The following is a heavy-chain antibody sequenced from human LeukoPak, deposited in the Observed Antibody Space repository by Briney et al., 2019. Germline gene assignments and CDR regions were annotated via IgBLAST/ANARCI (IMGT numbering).Heavy chain of an antibody. CDR2: MNPNNGDT. J-gene: IGHJ4*02. CDR1: GYTFTNYN. Sequence: ASVNVSCKASGYTFTNYNIDWVRQATGQGLEWMGWMNPNNGDTGYAQKFQGRVTMARNTSISTAYMELSSLRSEDTAVYYCARGYSSGWYSDYWGQGTLVTVSS. CDR3: ARGYSSGWYSDY. D-gene: IGHD6-19*01. V-gene: IGHV1-8*01.